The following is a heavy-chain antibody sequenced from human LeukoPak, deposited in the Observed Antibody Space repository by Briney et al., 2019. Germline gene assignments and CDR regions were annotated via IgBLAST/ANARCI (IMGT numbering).Heavy chain of an antibody. V-gene: IGHV1-2*02. CDR1: GYTFTDYY. CDR3: ASYYGHYTRNWMDT. J-gene: IGHJ5*02. D-gene: IGHD4-17*01. CDR2: INPNSGGT. Sequence: ASVKVSCKASGYTFTDYYIHWVRQAPGQGLEWMGWINPNSGGTNYAQKFQGRVTMTRDTSISTAYMELTRLTSDDTAVYYCASYYGHYTRNWMDTWGQGTLVTVSS.